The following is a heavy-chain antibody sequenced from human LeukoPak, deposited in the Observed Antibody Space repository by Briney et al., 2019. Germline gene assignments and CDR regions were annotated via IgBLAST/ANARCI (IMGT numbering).Heavy chain of an antibody. V-gene: IGHV3-7*01. CDR3: ASSLLWFGEAAGLN. D-gene: IGHD3-10*01. CDR1: GFTFSSYW. CDR2: IKQDGSEK. J-gene: IGHJ4*02. Sequence: PGGSLRLSCAASGFTFSSYWMSWVRQAPGKGLEWVANIKQDGSEKYYVDSVKGRFTISRDNAKNSLYLQMNSLRAEDTAVYYCASSLLWFGEAAGLNWGQGTLVTVSS.